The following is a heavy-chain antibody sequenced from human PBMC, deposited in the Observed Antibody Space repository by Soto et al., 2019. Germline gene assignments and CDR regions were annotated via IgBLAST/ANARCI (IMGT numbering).Heavy chain of an antibody. D-gene: IGHD6-6*01. CDR3: ARVGGGYSSSLHYYYYGMAV. J-gene: IGHJ6*02. CDR1: GGSISSGDYY. Sequence: SSETLSLTCTVSGGSISSGDYYWSWIRQPPGKGLEWIGYIYYSGSTYYNPSLKSRVTISVDTSKNQFSLKLSSVTAADTAVYYCARVGGGYSSSLHYYYYGMAVWGQGTTVTVPS. CDR2: IYYSGST. V-gene: IGHV4-30-4*01.